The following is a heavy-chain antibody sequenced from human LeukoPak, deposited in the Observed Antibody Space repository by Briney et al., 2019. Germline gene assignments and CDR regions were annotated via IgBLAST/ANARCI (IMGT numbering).Heavy chain of an antibody. D-gene: IGHD3-10*01. V-gene: IGHV1-2*02. Sequence: SVKLSCKTSGYRFTDYYIHWVRQAPGQGLESMGWIDPKSGGTNFAQKLQGGVTMTSDTSITTAYVELSSLRFDDTAVYFYARETTEGPGSRSRFDYWGQGTLVTVSS. CDR1: GYRFTDYY. CDR2: IDPKSGGT. CDR3: ARETTEGPGSRSRFDY. J-gene: IGHJ4*02.